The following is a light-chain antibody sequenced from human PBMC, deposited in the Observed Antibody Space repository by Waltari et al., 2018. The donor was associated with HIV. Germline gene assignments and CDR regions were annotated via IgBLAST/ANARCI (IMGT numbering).Light chain of an antibody. V-gene: IGLV1-44*01. Sequence: QSVLTQPPSASGTPGQRVTISCSGSSSNIGSNTLNWYQQLPGTAPKLLIYSNNQRPSGVPDRFSGSKSGNMASLTISGLQADDESQYFCSSYTVTNAYVVFGGGTKVTVL. CDR3: SSYTVTNAYVV. J-gene: IGLJ2*01. CDR1: SSNIGSNT. CDR2: SNN.